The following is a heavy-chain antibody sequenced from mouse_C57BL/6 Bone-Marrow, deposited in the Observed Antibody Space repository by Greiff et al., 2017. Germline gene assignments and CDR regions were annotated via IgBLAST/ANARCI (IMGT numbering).Heavy chain of an antibody. D-gene: IGHD2-5*01. V-gene: IGHV1-63*01. CDR1: GYTFTSYW. Sequence: QVQLQQSGAELVRPGTSVKMSCKASGYTFTSYWIGWAKQRPGHGLEWIGDIYPGGGYTNYNEKFKGKATLTVDKSSSTAYMQFSSLTSEDSAIXYCARSYSNYFDYWGQGTTLTVSS. CDR2: IYPGGGYT. CDR3: ARSYSNYFDY. J-gene: IGHJ2*01.